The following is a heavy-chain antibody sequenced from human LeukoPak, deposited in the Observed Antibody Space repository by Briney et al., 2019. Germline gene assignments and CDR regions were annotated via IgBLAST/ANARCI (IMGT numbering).Heavy chain of an antibody. J-gene: IGHJ5*02. CDR3: AGTYCSGGSCQYNWFYP. D-gene: IGHD2-15*01. Sequence: SETLSLTCAVYGGSFSGYYWSWIRQPPGKGLEWIGEINHSGSTNYNPSLKSRVTISVDTSKNQFSLKLSSVTAADTAVYYCAGTYCSGGSCQYNWFYPWGQGTLVTVSS. CDR2: INHSGST. CDR1: GGSFSGYY. V-gene: IGHV4-34*01.